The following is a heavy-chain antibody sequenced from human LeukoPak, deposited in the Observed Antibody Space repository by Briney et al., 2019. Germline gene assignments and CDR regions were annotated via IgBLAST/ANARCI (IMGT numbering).Heavy chain of an antibody. V-gene: IGHV4-59*08. D-gene: IGHD6-19*01. CDR3: ARRIAVAGPFDY. CDR2: IYYSGST. J-gene: IGHJ4*02. CDR1: GGSISSYY. Sequence: PSETLSLTCTVSGGSISSYYWSWIRQPPGKGLEWIGYIYYSGSTNYNPSLKSPVIISVDTSKNQFSLKMSSVTAADTAVYYCARRIAVAGPFDYWGQGTLVTVSS.